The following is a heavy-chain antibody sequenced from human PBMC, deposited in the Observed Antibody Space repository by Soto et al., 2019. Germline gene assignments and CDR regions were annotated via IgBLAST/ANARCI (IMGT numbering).Heavy chain of an antibody. D-gene: IGHD6-13*01. CDR2: INHSGST. CDR3: ARGISSSWHGGYYYGMDV. J-gene: IGHJ6*02. CDR1: GGSFSGYY. V-gene: IGHV4-34*01. Sequence: PSETLSLTCAVYGGSFSGYYWSWIRQPPGKGLEWIGEINHSGSTNYNPSLKSRVTISVDTSKNQFSLKLSSVTAADTAVYYCARGISSSWHGGYYYGMDVWGQGTTVTVSS.